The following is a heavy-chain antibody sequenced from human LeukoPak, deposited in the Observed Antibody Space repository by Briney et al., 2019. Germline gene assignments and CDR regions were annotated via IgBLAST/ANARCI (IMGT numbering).Heavy chain of an antibody. J-gene: IGHJ4*02. V-gene: IGHV3-48*01. CDR1: GFTFSSYS. CDR3: ARVLESARAPFDY. D-gene: IGHD5-24*01. CDR2: ISSSSSTI. Sequence: GGSLRLSCAASGFTFSSYSMNWVRQAPGKGLEWVSYISSSSSTIYYADSVKGRFTISRDNAKNSLYLQMNSLRAEDTAVYYCARVLESARAPFDYWGQGTLVTVSS.